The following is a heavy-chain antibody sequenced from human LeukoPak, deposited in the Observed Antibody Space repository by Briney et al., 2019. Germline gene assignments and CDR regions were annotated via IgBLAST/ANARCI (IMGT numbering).Heavy chain of an antibody. CDR2: INHSGST. CDR3: ARGRPYDLWSGYYRPLGYYYYMDV. V-gene: IGHV4-34*01. Sequence: SETLSLTCAVYGGAFSGYYWGSLRQPPGKGLEWIGEINHSGSTNYNPSLKSRVTISVDTSKNQFSLKLSSVTAADAAVYYCARGRPYDLWSGYYRPLGYYYYMDVWGKGTTVTVSS. J-gene: IGHJ6*03. CDR1: GGAFSGYY. D-gene: IGHD3-3*01.